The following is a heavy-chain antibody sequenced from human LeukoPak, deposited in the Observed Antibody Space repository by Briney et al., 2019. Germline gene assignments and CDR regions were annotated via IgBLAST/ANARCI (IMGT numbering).Heavy chain of an antibody. CDR1: GFSFRNYW. CDR2: INSDGSEK. CDR3: ARDDGQWLPFDY. V-gene: IGHV3-7*03. J-gene: IGHJ4*02. D-gene: IGHD6-19*01. Sequence: GGSLRLSCAVSGFSFRNYWMSWVRQAPGKGLEWVANINSDGSEKYLVDSVKGRFTISRDNAKNSLYLQMNSLRAEDTALYYCARDDGQWLPFDYWGQGTLVTVSS.